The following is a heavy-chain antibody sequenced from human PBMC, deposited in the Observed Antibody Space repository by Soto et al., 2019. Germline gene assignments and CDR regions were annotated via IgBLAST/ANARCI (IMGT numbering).Heavy chain of an antibody. V-gene: IGHV3-33*01. J-gene: IGHJ6*02. CDR1: GFTFSSYG. CDR3: ARAAGHGQGLAPYGMDV. D-gene: IGHD6-19*01. CDR2: IWYDGSNK. Sequence: GGSLRLSCAASGFTFSSYGMHWVRQAPGKGLEWVAVIWYDGSNKYYADSVKGRFTISRDNSKNTLYLQMNSLRAEDTAVYYCARAAGHGQGLAPYGMDVWGQGTTVPVSS.